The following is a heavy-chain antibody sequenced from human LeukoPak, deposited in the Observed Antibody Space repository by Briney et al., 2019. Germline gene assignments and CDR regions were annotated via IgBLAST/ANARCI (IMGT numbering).Heavy chain of an antibody. D-gene: IGHD3-3*01. CDR1: GFTFNTYD. CDR2: ISYDGRIK. CDR3: ATEYYDFSTGKYWGGYDY. V-gene: IGHV3-30*04. Sequence: PGRSLRLSCAASGFTFNTYDMHWVRQAPGKGLEWVAVISYDGRIKYYADSVKGRFTISRDNSKNTLYLQMNSLGAEDTALYYCATEYYDFSTGKYWGGYDYWGQGTLVFVSS. J-gene: IGHJ4*02.